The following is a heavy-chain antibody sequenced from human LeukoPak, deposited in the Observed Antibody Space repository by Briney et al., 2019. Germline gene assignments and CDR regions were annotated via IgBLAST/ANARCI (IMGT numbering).Heavy chain of an antibody. J-gene: IGHJ3*02. Sequence: GGSLRLSCAASGFTFSNAWMSWVRQAPGKGLEWVANIKQDGSEKYYVDSVKGRFTISRDNAKNSVYLQVSSLRVEDTAVYYCVASTMPAAFDIWGQGTMVTVS. V-gene: IGHV3-7*02. CDR1: GFTFSNAW. CDR3: VASTMPAAFDI. D-gene: IGHD2-2*01. CDR2: IKQDGSEK.